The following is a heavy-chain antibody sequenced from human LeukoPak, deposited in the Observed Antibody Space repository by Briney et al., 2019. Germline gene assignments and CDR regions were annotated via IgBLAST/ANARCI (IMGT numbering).Heavy chain of an antibody. CDR3: ASSDPAYDFWSGYYTSDTNFDY. D-gene: IGHD3-3*01. Sequence: SVKVSCKASGGTFSSYAISWVRQAPGQGLEWMGGIIPIFGTANYAQKFQGRVTITADESTSTAYMELSSLRSEDTAVYYCASSDPAYDFWSGYYTSDTNFDYWGQGTLVTVSS. CDR1: GGTFSSYA. J-gene: IGHJ4*02. V-gene: IGHV1-69*13. CDR2: IIPIFGTA.